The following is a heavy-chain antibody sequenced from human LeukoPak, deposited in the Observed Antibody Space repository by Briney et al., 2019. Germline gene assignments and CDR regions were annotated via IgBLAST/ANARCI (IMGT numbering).Heavy chain of an antibody. D-gene: IGHD3-16*01. CDR3: ARAAYYDTSGPRLDY. CDR1: GGPSNKW. CDR2: IYHSGST. Sequence: SETLSLTCTVSGGPSNKWWSWVRQPPGKGLEWIGEIYHSGSTNYNPSLKSRVLISVDKSRNQVSLKLTSVTAADTAVYYCARAAYYDTSGPRLDYWGQGILVTVSS. V-gene: IGHV4-4*02. J-gene: IGHJ4*02.